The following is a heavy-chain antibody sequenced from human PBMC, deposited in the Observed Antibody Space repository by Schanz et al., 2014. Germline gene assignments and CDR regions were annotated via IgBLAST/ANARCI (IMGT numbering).Heavy chain of an antibody. CDR3: AKGRGGPSSEGLDQYYGMDV. CDR1: GFTFSNYY. CDR2: ISSTSRYT. D-gene: IGHD6-6*01. Sequence: QVQLVESGGGLVKPGGSLRLSCAASGFTFSNYYTSWIRQAPGKGLEWVAHISSTSRYTNYAASVKGRFTISRDNTKSSLFLQMNSLRGEDTAVYFCAKGRGGPSSEGLDQYYGMDVWGQGTTVTVSS. V-gene: IGHV3-11*06. J-gene: IGHJ6*02.